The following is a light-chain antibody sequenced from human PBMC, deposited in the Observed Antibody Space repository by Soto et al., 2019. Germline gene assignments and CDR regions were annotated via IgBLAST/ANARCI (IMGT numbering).Light chain of an antibody. Sequence: EIVLTQSPGTLSLSPGERATLSCRASQSVSSGYLAWYQQKPGQAPRLLIYGASSRATGIQDRFSGSGSGTDFTLTISRLEPEDFAVYYCKQYGSSPLTFGGGTKVDIK. J-gene: IGKJ4*01. CDR2: GAS. CDR3: KQYGSSPLT. CDR1: QSVSSGY. V-gene: IGKV3-20*01.